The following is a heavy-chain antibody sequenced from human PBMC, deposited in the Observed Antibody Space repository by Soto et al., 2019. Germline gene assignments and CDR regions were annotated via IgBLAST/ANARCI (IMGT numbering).Heavy chain of an antibody. CDR2: ISSSSSYI. D-gene: IGHD5-12*01. V-gene: IGHV3-21*01. CDR1: GFTFSYYN. J-gene: IGHJ4*02. Sequence: GGSLRLSCAASGFTFSYYNMNWVRQAPGKGLEWVSSISSSSSYIYYADSVKGRFTISRDNAKNTLYLQMNSLRAEDTAVYYCAKWENRGYSGYMGGPFDYWGQGTLVTVSS. CDR3: AKWENRGYSGYMGGPFDY.